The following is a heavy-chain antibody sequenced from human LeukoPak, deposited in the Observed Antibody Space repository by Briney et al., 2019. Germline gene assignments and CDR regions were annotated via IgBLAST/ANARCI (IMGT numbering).Heavy chain of an antibody. Sequence: PSETLSLTCTVSGGSISSYYWSWIRQPAGKGLEWIGRIYTSGSTNYNPSLESRVTMSVDTSKNQFSLKLSSVTAADTAVYYCARDQSLVGVVSWFDPWGQGTLVTVSS. CDR3: ARDQSLVGVVSWFDP. J-gene: IGHJ5*02. CDR2: IYTSGST. CDR1: GGSISSYY. V-gene: IGHV4-4*07. D-gene: IGHD3-3*01.